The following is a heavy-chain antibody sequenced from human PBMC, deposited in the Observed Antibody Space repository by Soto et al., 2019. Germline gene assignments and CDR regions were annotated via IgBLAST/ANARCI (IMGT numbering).Heavy chain of an antibody. CDR2: IGTAGDT. Sequence: GSLLRACTASGFTFSSYDMHWVRQAAGKGLEWVSAIGTAGDTYYPGSVKGRFTISRENAKNSLYLQMNSLRAGDTAMYYCARGSGERPILGKNDAFDIWGQGTMVTVSS. J-gene: IGHJ3*02. V-gene: IGHV3-13*01. CDR1: GFTFSSYD. CDR3: ARGSGERPILGKNDAFDI. D-gene: IGHD2-21*01.